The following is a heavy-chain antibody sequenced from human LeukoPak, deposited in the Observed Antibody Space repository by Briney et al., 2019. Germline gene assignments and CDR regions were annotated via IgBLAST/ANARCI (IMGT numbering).Heavy chain of an antibody. J-gene: IGHJ5*02. V-gene: IGHV3-53*01. D-gene: IGHD4-11*01. CDR2: IYSGGST. CDR3: ARGMTTVTDNWFDP. Sequence: GGSLRLSCAASGFTFTTYAMSWVRQAPGKGLEWVSVIYSGGSTYYADSVKGRFTISRDNSKNTLYLQMNSLRAEDTAVYYCARGMTTVTDNWFDPWGQGTLVTASS. CDR1: GFTFTTYA.